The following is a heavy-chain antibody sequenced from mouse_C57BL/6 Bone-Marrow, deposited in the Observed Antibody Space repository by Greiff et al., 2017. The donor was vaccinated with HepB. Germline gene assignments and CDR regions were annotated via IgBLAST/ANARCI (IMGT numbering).Heavy chain of an antibody. D-gene: IGHD1-1*01. CDR3: ARHATVVAHWYFDV. CDR1: GFTFSSYT. V-gene: IGHV5-9*01. J-gene: IGHJ1*03. CDR2: ISGGGGNT. Sequence: EVMLVESGGGLVKPGGSLKLSCAASGFTFSSYTMSWVRQTPEKRLEWVATISGGGGNTYYPDSVKGRFTISRDNAKNTLYPQMSSLRSEDTALYYCARHATVVAHWYFDVWGTGTTVTVSS.